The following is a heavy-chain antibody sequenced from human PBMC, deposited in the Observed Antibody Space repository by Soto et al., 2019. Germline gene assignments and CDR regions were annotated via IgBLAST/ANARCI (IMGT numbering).Heavy chain of an antibody. CDR2: ISAYNGNT. J-gene: IGHJ6*03. Sequence: QVQLVQSGAEVKKPGASVKVSCQASGYTFTSYGISWVRQAPGQGLERMGWISAYNGNTNYAQKLQGRVTMTTDTSTSTAYMELRSLRSDDTAVYYCARVVVVVVAATHDYYYYMDVWGKGTTVTVSS. V-gene: IGHV1-18*01. CDR3: ARVVVVVVAATHDYYYYMDV. D-gene: IGHD2-15*01. CDR1: GYTFTSYG.